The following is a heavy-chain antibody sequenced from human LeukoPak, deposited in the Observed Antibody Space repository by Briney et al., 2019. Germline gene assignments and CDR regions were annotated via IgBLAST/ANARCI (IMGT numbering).Heavy chain of an antibody. CDR1: GFTFSDSE. CDR2: ISYDGSEK. D-gene: IGHD2-2*01. V-gene: IGHV3-30*01. CDR3: ARDRDCSSTSCFNAFDI. J-gene: IGHJ3*02. Sequence: GGSLRLSCAASGFTFSDSEMHWVRQAPGKGLEWVAVISYDGSEKYYADSVKGRFTISRDNSKNTLYLQMNSLRAEDTAVYYCARDRDCSSTSCFNAFDIWGQGTVATVSS.